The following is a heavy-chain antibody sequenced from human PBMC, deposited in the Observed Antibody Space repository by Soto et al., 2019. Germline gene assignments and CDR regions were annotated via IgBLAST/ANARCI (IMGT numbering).Heavy chain of an antibody. CDR3: AREGSLTGYHDY. CDR2: IYYSGST. J-gene: IGHJ4*02. CDR1: GGSISSYY. V-gene: IGHV4-59*12. Sequence: SETLSLTCTVSGGSISSYYWNWIRQPPGKGLEWIGYIYYSGSTNYNPSLKSRVTISVDTSKNQFSLKLSSVTAADTAVYYCAREGSLTGYHDYWGQRTLDTVSS. D-gene: IGHD3-9*01.